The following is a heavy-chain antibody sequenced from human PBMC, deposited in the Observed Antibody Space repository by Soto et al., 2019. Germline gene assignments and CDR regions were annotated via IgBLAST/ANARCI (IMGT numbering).Heavy chain of an antibody. V-gene: IGHV4-38-2*02. CDR2: MYHSGST. J-gene: IGHJ5*02. CDR1: GYSISSGYY. Sequence: PSETLSLTCTVSGYSISSGYYWGWIRQPPGKGLEWIGSMYHSGSTYYIPSLKTRVTVSGDTSKNQFSLKLSSVTAADTAVYYCARAKTVAGTTGWFDPWGQGTLVTVSS. CDR3: ARAKTVAGTTGWFDP. D-gene: IGHD1-7*01.